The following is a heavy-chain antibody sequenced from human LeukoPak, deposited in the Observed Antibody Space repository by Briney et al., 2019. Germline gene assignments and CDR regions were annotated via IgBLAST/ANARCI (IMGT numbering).Heavy chain of an antibody. CDR1: GSSFTSYW. Sequence: PGASLQISCQGSGSSFTSYWIGWVRQLPGKGLEWMGIIYPGDSDTRYSPSFQGQVTISADKSISTAYLQWSSLKASDTAMYYCARLFGGSGWYFDYWGQGTLVTVSS. V-gene: IGHV5-51*01. CDR2: IYPGDSDT. J-gene: IGHJ4*02. CDR3: ARLFGGSGWYFDY. D-gene: IGHD6-19*01.